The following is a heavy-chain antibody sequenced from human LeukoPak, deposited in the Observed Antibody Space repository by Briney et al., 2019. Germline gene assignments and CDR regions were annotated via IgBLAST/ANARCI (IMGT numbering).Heavy chain of an antibody. D-gene: IGHD6-19*01. CDR1: GYTFTTYD. J-gene: IGHJ6*02. CDR2: ISVNNGNT. Sequence: GASVKVSCKASGYTFTTYDISWVRQAPGQGLEWMGWISVNNGNTNYAQKLQGRVTMTTDTSTGTAYMELRSLRSDDTAVYYCARDPSSSSGWTYYYYYYGMNVWGQGTTVTVSS. CDR3: ARDPSSSSGWTYYYYYYGMNV. V-gene: IGHV1-18*01.